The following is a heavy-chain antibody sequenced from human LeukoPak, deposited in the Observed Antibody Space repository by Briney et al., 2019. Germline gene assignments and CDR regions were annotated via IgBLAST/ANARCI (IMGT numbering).Heavy chain of an antibody. CDR3: ARGLISGTRSYFYYYMDV. CDR2: IYYNGST. J-gene: IGHJ6*03. V-gene: IGHV4-59*01. D-gene: IGHD1-20*01. CDR1: GGSITIYY. Sequence: PSESLSLTCTVAGGSITIYYWSWIRQFPGKGLEWVGYIYYNGSTNYSPSLKSRVSISVDTSKNQSSLRLTSVTAADTAVYYCARGLISGTRSYFYYYMDVWGKGTTVTISS.